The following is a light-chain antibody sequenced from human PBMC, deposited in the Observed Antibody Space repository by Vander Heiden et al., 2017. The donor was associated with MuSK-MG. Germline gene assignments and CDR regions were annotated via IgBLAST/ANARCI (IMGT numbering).Light chain of an antibody. CDR1: QSITTY. CDR3: QQTYSSLLT. V-gene: IGKV1-39*01. CDR2: AAS. J-gene: IGKJ4*01. Sequence: DIQMTQSPSSLSASVGDRVTITCRASQSITTYLNWYQQKPRKAPKLLISAASSLHSGVPLRFSGSGSGTDFTLTISSLQPEDFATYYCQQTYSSLLTVGGGTKVEIK.